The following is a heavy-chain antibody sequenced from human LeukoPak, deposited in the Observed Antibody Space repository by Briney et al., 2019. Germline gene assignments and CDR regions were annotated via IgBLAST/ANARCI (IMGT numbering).Heavy chain of an antibody. Sequence: SETLSLTCTVSGGSISSGGYYWSWIRQHPGKGLEWIGYIYYSGSTYYNPSLKSRVTISVDTSKNQFSLKLSSVTAADTAVYYCARGQRTVVVPAPVFDYWGQGTLVTVSS. CDR3: ARGQRTVVVPAPVFDY. D-gene: IGHD2-2*01. CDR1: GGSISSGGYY. CDR2: IYYSGST. J-gene: IGHJ4*02. V-gene: IGHV4-31*03.